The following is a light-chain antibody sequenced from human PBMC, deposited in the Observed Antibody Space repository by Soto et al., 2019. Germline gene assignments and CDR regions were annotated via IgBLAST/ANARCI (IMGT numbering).Light chain of an antibody. Sequence: EIVMTQSPATLSVSPGERATLSCRASQSVSSNLAWYQQKPSQAPRLLIYGASTRATGIPARFSGSGSGTEFTLTIGSLQSEDFAVYYCQQYNKFPSLTFGGGTKVEIK. CDR3: QQYNKFPSLT. CDR2: GAS. V-gene: IGKV3-15*01. J-gene: IGKJ4*01. CDR1: QSVSSN.